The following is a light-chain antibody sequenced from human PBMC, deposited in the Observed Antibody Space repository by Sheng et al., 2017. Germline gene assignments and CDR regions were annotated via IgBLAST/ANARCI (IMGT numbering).Light chain of an antibody. Sequence: DIQMTQSPSSLSASVGDRVTITCRASQGISNFLAWYQHKPGRVPKLLIYAASTLQSGVPSRFSGSGSGTDFTLTISSLQPEDVATYYCQKYNSAPWTFGQGTKVEIK. J-gene: IGKJ1*01. V-gene: IGKV1-27*01. CDR1: QGISNF. CDR2: AAS. CDR3: QKYNSAPWT.